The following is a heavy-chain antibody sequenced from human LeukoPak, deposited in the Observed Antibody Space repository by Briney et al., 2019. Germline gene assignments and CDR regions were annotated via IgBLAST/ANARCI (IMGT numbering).Heavy chain of an antibody. D-gene: IGHD1-26*01. Sequence: GGSLRLSCAVSGFTFSNYWMHWVRQVPGKGLVWVSRINTDGRSTSYADSVEGRFTISRDNAKSTLYLQMTSLRAEDTAVYYCARIGGPYPDCWGQGTLVTVSS. CDR1: GFTFSNYW. V-gene: IGHV3-74*01. J-gene: IGHJ4*02. CDR3: ARIGGPYPDC. CDR2: INTDGRST.